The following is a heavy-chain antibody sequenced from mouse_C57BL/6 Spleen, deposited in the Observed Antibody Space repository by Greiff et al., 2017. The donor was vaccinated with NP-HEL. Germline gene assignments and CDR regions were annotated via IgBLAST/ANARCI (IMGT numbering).Heavy chain of an antibody. CDR2: IDPETGGT. J-gene: IGHJ3*01. CDR1: GYTFTDYE. V-gene: IGHV1-15*01. Sequence: VQLQESGAELVRPGASVTLSCKASGYTFTDYEMHWVKQTPVHGLEWIGAIDPETGGTAYNQKFKGKAILTADKSSSTAYMELRSLTSEDSAVYYCTSRGTAQATGFAYWGQGTLVTVSA. CDR3: TSRGTAQATGFAY. D-gene: IGHD3-2*02.